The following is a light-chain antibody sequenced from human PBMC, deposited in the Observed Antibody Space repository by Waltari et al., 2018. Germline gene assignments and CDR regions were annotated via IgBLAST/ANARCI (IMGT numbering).Light chain of an antibody. CDR1: DIGSER. V-gene: IGLV3-21*04. J-gene: IGLJ1*01. Sequence: SYVLSQAPSVSVAPGETATITCGGNDIGSERVHWYQQRAGQAPVLVMYDDDDRPPGTSARFSGSSSADTATLTISWVEAGDEADYYCQVWDRRGGHYAFGPGTRVTVL. CDR3: QVWDRRGGHYA. CDR2: DDD.